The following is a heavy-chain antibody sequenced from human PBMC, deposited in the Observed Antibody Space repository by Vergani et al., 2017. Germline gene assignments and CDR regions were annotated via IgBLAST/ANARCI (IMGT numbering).Heavy chain of an antibody. V-gene: IGHV3-30*01. D-gene: IGHD5-24*01. Sequence: VQLVESGGGLVKPGGSLRLSCAASGFTFSSYAMHWVRQAPGKGLEWVAVISYDGSNKYYADSVKGRFTISRDNSKNTLYLQMNSLRAEDTAVYYCARVGEMATIYYFDYWGQGTLVTVSS. CDR2: ISYDGSNK. CDR3: ARVGEMATIYYFDY. J-gene: IGHJ4*02. CDR1: GFTFSSYA.